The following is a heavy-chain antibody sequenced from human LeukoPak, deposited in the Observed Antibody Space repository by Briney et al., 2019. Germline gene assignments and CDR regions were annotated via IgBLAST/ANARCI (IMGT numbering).Heavy chain of an antibody. D-gene: IGHD2-15*01. CDR2: ISSSGSTI. V-gene: IGHV3-48*01. J-gene: IGHJ5*02. Sequence: GGSLRLSCAVSGFTLSTYSMNWVRKAPGKGLEWVSYISSSGSTIHYADSVKGRFTISRDGAKNALYLQMNSLRAEDTAVYYCAKDPAHSRLANRYCSGGSCYVRRNVEPPKNWFDPWGQGTLVTVSS. CDR1: GFTLSTYS. CDR3: AKDPAHSRLANRYCSGGSCYVRRNVEPPKNWFDP.